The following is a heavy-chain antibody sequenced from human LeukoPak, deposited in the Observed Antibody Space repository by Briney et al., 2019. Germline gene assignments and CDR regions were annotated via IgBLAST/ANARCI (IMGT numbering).Heavy chain of an antibody. V-gene: IGHV3-23*01. CDR2: ISGSGGST. CDR3: AKSHTYYYDTSAYYYFDY. CDR1: GFTFSSYA. Sequence: GGSLRLSCAASGFTFSSYAMSWVRQAPGKGLEWVSAISGSGGSTYYADSVKGRFTISRDNSKNTLYLQMNSLRADDPAVYYCAKSHTYYYDTSAYYYFDYWGQGTLVTVSS. J-gene: IGHJ4*02. D-gene: IGHD3-22*01.